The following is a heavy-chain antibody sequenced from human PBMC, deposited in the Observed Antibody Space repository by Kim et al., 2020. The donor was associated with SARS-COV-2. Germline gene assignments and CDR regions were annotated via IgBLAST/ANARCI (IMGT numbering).Heavy chain of an antibody. V-gene: IGHV4-31*01. CDR3: ASLKSITIFGVVTEFDY. Sequence: LKSQVTISVDTSKNQFSLKLSSVTAADTAVYYCASLKSITIFGVVTEFDYWGQGTLVTVSS. D-gene: IGHD3-3*01. J-gene: IGHJ4*02.